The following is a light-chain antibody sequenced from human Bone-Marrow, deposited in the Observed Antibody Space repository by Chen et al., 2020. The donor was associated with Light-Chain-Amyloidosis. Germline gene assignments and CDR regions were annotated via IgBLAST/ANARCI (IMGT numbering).Light chain of an antibody. J-gene: IGKJ1*01. CDR2: GAS. Sequence: DMVLTQSPGTLSLSPGQRATLSCWASQSVSSNYLAWYQQKPGQAPRLLIYGASSRATGIPDRFSGSGSGTDFTLTISRLEPEDFAVYYCQHYGCSLWTFGQGTKVEIK. CDR1: QSVSSNY. V-gene: IGKV3-20*01. CDR3: QHYGCSLWT.